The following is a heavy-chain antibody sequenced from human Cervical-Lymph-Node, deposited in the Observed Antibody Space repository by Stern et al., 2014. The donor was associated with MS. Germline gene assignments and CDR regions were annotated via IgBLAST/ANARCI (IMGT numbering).Heavy chain of an antibody. D-gene: IGHD5-12*01. J-gene: IGHJ4*02. V-gene: IGHV1-3*01. Sequence: MQLVESGADVKKPGASVKVSCKASGYTFTYYPIHWVRQAPGQSLELMGWINAANGNAKYSQKFQGRVTVSRDTSASTAYMELSSLRPEDTAVYYCATSGDTGSLDYWGQGTLVTVSS. CDR1: GYTFTYYP. CDR2: INAANGNA. CDR3: ATSGDTGSLDY.